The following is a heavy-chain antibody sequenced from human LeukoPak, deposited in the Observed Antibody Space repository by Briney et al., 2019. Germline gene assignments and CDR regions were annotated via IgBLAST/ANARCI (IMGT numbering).Heavy chain of an antibody. CDR1: GGSFSGSNW. V-gene: IGHV4-4*02. D-gene: IGHD3-10*01. J-gene: IGHJ4*02. Sequence: PSETLSLTCAVSGGSFSGSNWWSWVRQAPGKGLEWIGEAYHTGTTNYNPSLKSRVIISVDKSKMQFSLEVTSVTAADTAVYYCARVTYLRTKVFDSWGQGTLVTVSS. CDR3: ARVTYLRTKVFDS. CDR2: AYHTGTT.